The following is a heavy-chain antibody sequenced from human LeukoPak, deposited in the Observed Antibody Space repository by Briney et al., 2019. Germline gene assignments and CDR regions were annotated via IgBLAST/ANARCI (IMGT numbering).Heavy chain of an antibody. CDR3: ARVYSSGSANPFDY. CDR1: GYTFTSYD. Sequence: ASVKVSCKASGYTFTSYDINWVRQATGQGLEWVGWMNPHSGSTGYAQKFQGRVTLTRSTSISTAYMELSSLRSEDTAVYYCARVYSSGSANPFDYWGQGTLVTVSS. J-gene: IGHJ4*02. CDR2: MNPHSGST. D-gene: IGHD3-22*01. V-gene: IGHV1-8*01.